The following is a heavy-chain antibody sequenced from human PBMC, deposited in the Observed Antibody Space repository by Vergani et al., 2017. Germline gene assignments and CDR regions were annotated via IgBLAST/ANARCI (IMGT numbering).Heavy chain of an antibody. Sequence: EVQLVESGGGLVKPGGSLRLFCAASGFIFSNAWMSWVRQAPGKGLEWVGRIKSKTDGGTTGYAAPVKGRFTISRDDSKNTLYLQMNSLKTEDTAVYYCTTPLAYCGGDCSFYWGQGTLVTVSS. CDR2: IKSKTDGGTT. CDR1: GFIFSNAW. CDR3: TTPLAYCGGDCSFY. J-gene: IGHJ4*02. V-gene: IGHV3-15*01. D-gene: IGHD2-21*02.